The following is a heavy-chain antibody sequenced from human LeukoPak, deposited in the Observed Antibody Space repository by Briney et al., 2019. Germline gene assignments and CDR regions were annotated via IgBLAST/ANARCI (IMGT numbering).Heavy chain of an antibody. CDR1: GFTFSNFA. V-gene: IGHV3-23*01. CDR2: ITGGSGAK. J-gene: IGHJ4*02. CDR3: AKATPLISYTSGWSSNSFDY. Sequence: GGSLRVSCTVSGFTFSNFAMSWIRQAPGKGLEWVSTITGGSGAKYYADSVKGRFTISRDNSKDTLYLQMHSLRAEDTAVYFCAKATPLISYTSGWSSNSFDYWGQGTLVAVSS. D-gene: IGHD6-19*01.